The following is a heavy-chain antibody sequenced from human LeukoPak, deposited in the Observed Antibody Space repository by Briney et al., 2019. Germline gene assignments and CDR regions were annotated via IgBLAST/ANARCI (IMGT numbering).Heavy chain of an antibody. D-gene: IGHD3-22*01. CDR2: IYPGDSDT. V-gene: IGHV5-51*01. CDR1: GYSFTTYW. CDR3: ARFGTHYYDSSGYHS. Sequence: GESLKISCKASGYSFTTYWIGWVRQMPGKGLEWMGIIYPGDSDTRYSPSFQGQVTISADKSISTAYLQWSSLKASDTAMYYCARFGTHYYDSSGYHSWGQGTLVTVSS. J-gene: IGHJ4*02.